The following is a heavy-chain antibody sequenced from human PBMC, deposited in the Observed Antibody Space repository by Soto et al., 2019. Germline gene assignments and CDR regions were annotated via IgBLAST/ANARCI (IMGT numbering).Heavy chain of an antibody. V-gene: IGHV4-59*01. CDR1: GGSISSYY. CDR3: ARGLEF. D-gene: IGHD3-3*01. Sequence: QVQLQESGPGLVKPSETLSLTCTVSGGSISSYYWSWIRQPPGKGLEWIGYIYYSGSTNYNPSLTSRVTISVDTSKNQFSLKLSSVTAADTAVYYCARGLEFWGQGTLVTVSS. CDR2: IYYSGST. J-gene: IGHJ4*02.